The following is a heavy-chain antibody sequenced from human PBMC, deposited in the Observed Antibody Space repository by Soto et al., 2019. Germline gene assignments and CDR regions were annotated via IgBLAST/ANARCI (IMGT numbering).Heavy chain of an antibody. Sequence: ASVKVSCKASGYTFTSYAMHWVRQAPGQRLEWMGWINAGNGNTKYSQKFQGRVTITRDTSASTAYMELSSLRSEDTAVYYCARSRGRQQLGYYYYYGMDVWGQGTTVTVSS. D-gene: IGHD6-13*01. CDR2: INAGNGNT. J-gene: IGHJ6*02. V-gene: IGHV1-3*01. CDR1: GYTFTSYA. CDR3: ARSRGRQQLGYYYYYGMDV.